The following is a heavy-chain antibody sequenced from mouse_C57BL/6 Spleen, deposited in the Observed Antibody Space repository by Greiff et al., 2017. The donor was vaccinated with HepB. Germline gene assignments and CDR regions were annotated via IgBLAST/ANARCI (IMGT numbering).Heavy chain of an antibody. CDR1: GFTFSDYY. D-gene: IGHD4-1*01. V-gene: IGHV5-16*01. J-gene: IGHJ2*01. Sequence: EVNVVESEGGLVQPGSSMKLSCTASGFTFSDYYMAWVRQVPEKGLEWVANINYDGSSTYYLDSLKSRFIISRDNAKNILYLQMSSLKSEDTATYYCARERLGPFDYWGQGTTLTVSS. CDR2: INYDGSST. CDR3: ARERLGPFDY.